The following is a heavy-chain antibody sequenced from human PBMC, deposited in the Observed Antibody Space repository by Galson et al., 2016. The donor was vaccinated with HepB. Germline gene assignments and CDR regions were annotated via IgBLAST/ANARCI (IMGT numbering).Heavy chain of an antibody. D-gene: IGHD2-2*01. CDR3: ASTLIVVAPDTQHYGMDV. Sequence: SLRLSCAASGFTFRSFSMHWVRRAPGKGLEWVAVISYAGTNAYYVDSVRGRFTISRDNSKKTVSLQMNSLRPDDTAVYYCASTLIVVAPDTQHYGMDVWGQGTTVTVSS. CDR2: ISYAGTNA. CDR1: GFTFRSFS. V-gene: IGHV3-30*04. J-gene: IGHJ6*02.